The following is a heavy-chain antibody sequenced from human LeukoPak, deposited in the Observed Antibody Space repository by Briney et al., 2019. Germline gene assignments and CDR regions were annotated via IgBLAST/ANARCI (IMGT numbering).Heavy chain of an antibody. CDR3: ARFSNSSSHYGMDV. V-gene: IGHV4-39*02. Sequence: SETLSLTCTVSGGSVISSTYYWGWIPQPPGKGLEWIGSVYYTGATYYIPSLESRVTLSADTSKNHFSLKLSSVTAADTAVYYCARFSNSSSHYGMDVWGQGTTVTVSS. J-gene: IGHJ6*02. D-gene: IGHD3-22*01. CDR1: GGSVISSTYY. CDR2: VYYTGAT.